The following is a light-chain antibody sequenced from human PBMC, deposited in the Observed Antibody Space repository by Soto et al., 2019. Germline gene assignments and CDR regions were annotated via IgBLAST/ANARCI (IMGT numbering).Light chain of an antibody. CDR1: HSISPY. J-gene: IGKJ2*01. V-gene: IGKV1-39*01. CDR3: QQTYISSATM. Sequence: DIQMTQSPSSLSASVGDKVTITCRASHSISPYLNWYQHKPGKAPKLLIYDASALQSGVPSRFSGSGSGRDFTHNITRLQPEDFATYYCQQTYISSATMFGQGTRVEIK. CDR2: DAS.